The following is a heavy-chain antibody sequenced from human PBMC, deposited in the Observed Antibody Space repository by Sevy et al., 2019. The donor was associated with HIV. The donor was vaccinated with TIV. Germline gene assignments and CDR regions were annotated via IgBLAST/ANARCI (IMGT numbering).Heavy chain of an antibody. Sequence: GSLRLSCAASGFTFSSYWMSWVRQPPGKGLEWIAYIYRSGNTNYNPSLKSRVTISLDTSKSQFFLRLNSVTPADTAVYYCASGHENFDYWGQGTLVTVSS. J-gene: IGHJ4*02. CDR1: GFTFSSYW. CDR3: ASGHENFDY. V-gene: IGHV4-59*01. CDR2: IYRSGNT.